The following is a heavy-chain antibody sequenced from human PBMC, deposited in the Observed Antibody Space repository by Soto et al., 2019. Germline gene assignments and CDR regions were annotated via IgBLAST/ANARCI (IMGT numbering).Heavy chain of an antibody. CDR3: ARAVGGPTSNLDY. CDR1: GYTFTSYA. CDR2: INAGNGNT. Sequence: QVQLVQSGAEEKKPGASVKVSCKASGYTFTSYAMHWVRQAPGQRPEWMGWINAGNGNTKYSQKFQGRVTITRDTSASTAYMELSSLRSEDTAVYYCARAVGGPTSNLDYWGQGTLVTVSS. V-gene: IGHV1-3*05. D-gene: IGHD3-16*01. J-gene: IGHJ4*02.